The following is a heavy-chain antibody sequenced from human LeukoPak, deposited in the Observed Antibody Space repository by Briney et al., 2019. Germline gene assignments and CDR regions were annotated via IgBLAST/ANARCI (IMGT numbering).Heavy chain of an antibody. Sequence: PSETLSLTCTVAGGSISSSSYYWGWIRQPPGQGLEWIGSIYYSGSTYYNPSLKSRVTISVDTFKNQFSLTLSSVTAADTAVYYCANELSGSLPFYYYGMDVWGQGTTVTVSS. CDR2: IYYSGST. V-gene: IGHV4-39*01. J-gene: IGHJ6*02. CDR3: ANELSGSLPFYYYGMDV. CDR1: GGSISSSSYY. D-gene: IGHD1-26*01.